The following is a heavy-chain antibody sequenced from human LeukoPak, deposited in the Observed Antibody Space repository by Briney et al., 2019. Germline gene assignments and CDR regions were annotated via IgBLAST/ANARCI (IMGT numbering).Heavy chain of an antibody. Sequence: RGSMTLSSAASGFTCSSYCMSWVRQAQEKGLEWVANIKQDRSEKYYVDSVKGRFTITRDNAKNSLYLQMNSLRAEDTAVYYCARDGRAYGSGSYQDYWGQGTLVTVSS. CDR2: IKQDRSEK. J-gene: IGHJ4*02. V-gene: IGHV3-7*01. CDR3: ARDGRAYGSGSYQDY. CDR1: GFTCSSYC. D-gene: IGHD3-10*01.